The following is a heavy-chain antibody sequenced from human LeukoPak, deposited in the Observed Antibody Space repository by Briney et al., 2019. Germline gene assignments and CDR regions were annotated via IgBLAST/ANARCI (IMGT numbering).Heavy chain of an antibody. CDR1: GFTFSSFG. V-gene: IGHV3-33*05. D-gene: IGHD2-15*01. J-gene: IGHJ4*02. CDR3: ARYCSGGCYSGADY. Sequence: SGGSLRLSCAASGFTFSSFGMHWVRQAPGRGLEWVALILYDDKYYADSVKGRFTISRDNSKNTLYLQMDSLRAEDTAVYYCARYCSGGCYSGADYWGQGTLVTVPS. CDR2: ILYDDK.